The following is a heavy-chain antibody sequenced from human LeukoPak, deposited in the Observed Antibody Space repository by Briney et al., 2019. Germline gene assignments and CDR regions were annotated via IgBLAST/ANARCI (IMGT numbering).Heavy chain of an antibody. Sequence: SETLSLTCTVSGGSISSYYWSWIRQPPGKGLEWIGYIYYSGSTNYNPSLKSRVTISVDTSKNQFSLKLSSVTAADTAVYYCARDFRGGYDFWSGYYTPYYFDYWGQGTLVTVS. CDR1: GGSISSYY. CDR3: ARDFRGGYDFWSGYYTPYYFDY. D-gene: IGHD3-3*01. V-gene: IGHV4-59*01. CDR2: IYYSGST. J-gene: IGHJ4*02.